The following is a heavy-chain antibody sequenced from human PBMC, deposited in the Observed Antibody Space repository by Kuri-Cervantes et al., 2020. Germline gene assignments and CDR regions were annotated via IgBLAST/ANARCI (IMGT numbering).Heavy chain of an antibody. Sequence: ASVKVSCKASGYTFTSYGISWVRQAPGQGLEWMGWISAYNGDTNYAQKLQGRVTMTTDTSTSTAYMELRSLRSDDTAVYYCARWGSGWSHYYYYYMDVWGKGTTDTVSS. CDR3: ARWGSGWSHYYYYYMDV. CDR1: GYTFTSYG. V-gene: IGHV1-18*01. D-gene: IGHD6-19*01. J-gene: IGHJ6*03. CDR2: ISAYNGDT.